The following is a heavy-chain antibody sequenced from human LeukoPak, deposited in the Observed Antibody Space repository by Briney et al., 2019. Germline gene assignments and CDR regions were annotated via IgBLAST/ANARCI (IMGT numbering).Heavy chain of an antibody. Sequence: SETLSLTCAVSGGSISSGGYSWSWIRQPPGKGLEWIGYIYHSGSTYYNPSLKSRVTISVDRSKNQFSLKLNSVTAADTAVYYCARDWDSSGYYSSDAFDIWGQGTMVTVSS. J-gene: IGHJ3*02. CDR1: GGSISSGGYS. CDR3: ARDWDSSGYYSSDAFDI. CDR2: IYHSGST. D-gene: IGHD3-22*01. V-gene: IGHV4-30-2*01.